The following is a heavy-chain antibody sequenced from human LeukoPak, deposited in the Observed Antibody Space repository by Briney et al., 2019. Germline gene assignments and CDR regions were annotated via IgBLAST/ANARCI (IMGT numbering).Heavy chain of an antibody. Sequence: PSETLSLTCTVSGGSISSISYYWGWIRQPPGKGLEWIGEINHSGSTNYNPSLKSRVTISVDTSKNQFSLKLSSVTAADTAVYYCARQILKISFSPWKLTVKRGAPWFDPWGQGTLVTVSS. CDR3: ARQILKISFSPWKLTVKRGAPWFDP. V-gene: IGHV4-39*01. CDR2: INHSGST. J-gene: IGHJ5*02. CDR1: GGSISSISYY. D-gene: IGHD1-26*01.